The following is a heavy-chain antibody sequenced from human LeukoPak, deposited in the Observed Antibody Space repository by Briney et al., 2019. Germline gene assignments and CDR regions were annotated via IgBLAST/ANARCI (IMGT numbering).Heavy chain of an antibody. D-gene: IGHD4/OR15-4a*01. CDR1: GFTVSSNS. Sequence: GGSLRLSCTVSGFTVSSNSMSWVHQAPGKGLEWVSFIYSDNTHYSDSVKGRFTISRDNSKNTLYLQMNSLRAEDTAVYYCARRAGAYSHPYDYWGQGTLVTVSS. J-gene: IGHJ4*02. V-gene: IGHV3-53*01. CDR2: IYSDNT. CDR3: ARRAGAYSHPYDY.